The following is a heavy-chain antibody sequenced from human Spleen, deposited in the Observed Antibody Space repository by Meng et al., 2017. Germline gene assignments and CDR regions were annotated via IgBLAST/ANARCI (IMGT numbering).Heavy chain of an antibody. V-gene: IGHV4-59*01. CDR1: DDSISSYY. Sequence: GSLRLSCTVSDDSISSYYWNWIRQPPGKGLEWIGFIYHNGDTNYNPSLKSRVTISVDTSKNQFSLRLRSVTAADTAMYYCARRMPAGDMGVFDIWGQGAMVTVSS. J-gene: IGHJ3*02. D-gene: IGHD4-17*01. CDR3: ARRMPAGDMGVFDI. CDR2: IYHNGDT.